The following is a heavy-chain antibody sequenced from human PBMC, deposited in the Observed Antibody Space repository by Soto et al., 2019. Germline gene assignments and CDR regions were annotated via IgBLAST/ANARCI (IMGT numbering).Heavy chain of an antibody. D-gene: IGHD2-2*01. CDR3: ARMSSSISPGC. CDR2: INSTGTIK. V-gene: IGHV3-48*01. Sequence: EVQLVESGGGLVQPGGSLRLSCAASGFTFSTYSMNWVRQAPGKGLEWVSYINSTGTIKYYAGSVKGRFTISRDNAKNSLYLQMNSLRAEDTAVYYCARMSSSISPGCWGQGTRVTVSS. CDR1: GFTFSTYS. J-gene: IGHJ4*02.